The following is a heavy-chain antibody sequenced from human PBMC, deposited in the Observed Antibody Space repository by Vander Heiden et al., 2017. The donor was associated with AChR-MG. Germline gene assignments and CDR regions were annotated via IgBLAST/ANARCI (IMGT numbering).Heavy chain of an antibody. J-gene: IGHJ4*02. CDR3: ARDREGSSCQDY. CDR1: GFTFSSYW. Sequence: EVQLVESGGGLVQPGGSLRLPCAAAGFTFSSYWMSWVHQAPGKGLEWVANIKQDGSEKYYVDSVKGRFTISRDNAKNSLYLQMNSLRAEDTAVYYCARDREGSSCQDYWGQGTLVTVS. CDR2: IKQDGSEK. V-gene: IGHV3-7*03. D-gene: IGHD6-13*01.